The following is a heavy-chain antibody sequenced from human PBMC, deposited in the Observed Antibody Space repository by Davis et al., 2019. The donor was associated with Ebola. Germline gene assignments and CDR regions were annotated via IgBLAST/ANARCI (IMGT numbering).Heavy chain of an antibody. J-gene: IGHJ4*02. D-gene: IGHD2-15*01. CDR2: IYHSGIT. CDR3: ARERGGLDY. Sequence: SETLSLTCTVSGYSINRGFTWGWIRQPPGKGLEWIGSIYHSGITNYSPSLKSRVTISVDTSKNQFSLKLSSVTAADTAVYYCARERGGLDYWGQGTLVTVSS. V-gene: IGHV4-38-2*02. CDR1: GYSINRGFT.